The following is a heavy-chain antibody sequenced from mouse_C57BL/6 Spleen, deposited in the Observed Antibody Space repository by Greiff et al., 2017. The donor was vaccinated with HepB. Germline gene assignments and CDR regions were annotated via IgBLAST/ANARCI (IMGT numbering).Heavy chain of an antibody. V-gene: IGHV1-69*01. CDR3: ARSLAGDYGSSYVDWYFDV. Sequence: QVQLQQSGAELVMPGASVKLSCKASGYTFTSYWMHWVKQRPGQGLEWIGEIDPSDSYTNYNQKFKGKSTLTVDKSSSTAYMQLSSLTSEDSAVYDGARSLAGDYGSSYVDWYFDVWGTGTTVTVSS. D-gene: IGHD1-1*01. CDR1: GYTFTSYW. CDR2: IDPSDSYT. J-gene: IGHJ1*03.